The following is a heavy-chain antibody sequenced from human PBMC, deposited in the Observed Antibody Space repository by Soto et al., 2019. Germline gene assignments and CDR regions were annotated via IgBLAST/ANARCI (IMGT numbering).Heavy chain of an antibody. CDR2: IIPVFGTV. CDR3: ARDNPYTNSFGNWFDP. Sequence: QGRLVQSGAEVKKPGSSVKVSCKASGGTFSNYAITWLRLAHGQGLEWLGGIIPVFGTVNYAQKFQGRVTITADESTSTAYMELNRLRSEDTAVYYCARDNPYTNSFGNWFDPWGQGTLVIVS. CDR1: GGTFSNYA. V-gene: IGHV1-69*01. J-gene: IGHJ5*02. D-gene: IGHD6-13*01.